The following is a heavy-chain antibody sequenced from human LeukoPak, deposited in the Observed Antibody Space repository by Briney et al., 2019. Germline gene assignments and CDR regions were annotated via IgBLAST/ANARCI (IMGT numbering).Heavy chain of an antibody. Sequence: GGSLRLSCEASGLIFSTYWMHWVRQVPGEGLVWVSRINGDGSSINYADSVKGRFTISRDNAKNTVYLQMNSLRVEDTAVYYCARGGSNYGDFYYWGQGTLVTVSS. D-gene: IGHD4-11*01. CDR3: ARGGSNYGDFYY. CDR1: GLIFSTYW. V-gene: IGHV3-74*01. CDR2: INGDGSSI. J-gene: IGHJ4*02.